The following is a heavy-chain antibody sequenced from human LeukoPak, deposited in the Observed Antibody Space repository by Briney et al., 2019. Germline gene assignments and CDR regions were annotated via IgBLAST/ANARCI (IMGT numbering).Heavy chain of an antibody. J-gene: IGHJ4*02. D-gene: IGHD1-26*01. CDR3: AREQTYSWILYYFDY. CDR2: ISGSGGST. V-gene: IGHV3-23*01. Sequence: GGSLRLSCAASGFTFSSYAMSWVRQAPGKGLEWVSAISGSGGSTYYADSVKGRFTISRDNSKNTLYLQMNSLRAEDTAVYYCAREQTYSWILYYFDYWGQGTLVTVSS. CDR1: GFTFSSYA.